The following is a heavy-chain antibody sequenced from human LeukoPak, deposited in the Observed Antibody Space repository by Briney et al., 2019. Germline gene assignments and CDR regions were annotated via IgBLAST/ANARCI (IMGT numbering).Heavy chain of an antibody. CDR2: ISSSSSYI. CDR1: GFTFSSYS. D-gene: IGHD6-19*01. V-gene: IGHV3-21*01. CDR3: ARDFVSSGWYQLGY. Sequence: GESLRLSCAASGFTFSSYSMNWVRQAPGKGLEWVSSISSSSSYIYYADSVKGRFTISRDNAKNSLYLQMNSLRAEDTAVYYCARDFVSSGWYQLGYWGQGTLVTVSS. J-gene: IGHJ4*02.